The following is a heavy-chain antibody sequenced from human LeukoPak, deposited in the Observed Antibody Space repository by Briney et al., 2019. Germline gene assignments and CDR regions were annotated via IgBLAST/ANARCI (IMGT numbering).Heavy chain of an antibody. CDR3: AKDRSRIAAAGSYFDY. D-gene: IGHD6-13*01. V-gene: IGHV3-21*01. CDR1: GFTFSSYS. Sequence: GGSLRLSCAASGFTFSSYSMNWVRQAPGKGLEWVSSISSSSSYIYYADSVKGRFTISRDNSKNTLYLQMNSLRAEDTAVYYCAKDRSRIAAAGSYFDYWGQGTLVTVSS. J-gene: IGHJ4*02. CDR2: ISSSSSYI.